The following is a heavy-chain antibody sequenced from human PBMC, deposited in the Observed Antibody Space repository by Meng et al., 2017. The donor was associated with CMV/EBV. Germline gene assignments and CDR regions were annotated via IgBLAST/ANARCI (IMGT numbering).Heavy chain of an antibody. D-gene: IGHD1-26*01. V-gene: IGHV1-2*02. Sequence: QVQLVQSWVEVKKPGASVKVSCKASGYTFTGYYMHWVRQAPGQGLEWMGWINPNSGGTNYAQKFQGRVTMTRDTSISTAYMELSRLRSDDTAVYYCARTPSYSGSQRPFDYWGQGTLVTVSS. CDR3: ARTPSYSGSQRPFDY. J-gene: IGHJ4*02. CDR1: GYTFTGYY. CDR2: INPNSGGT.